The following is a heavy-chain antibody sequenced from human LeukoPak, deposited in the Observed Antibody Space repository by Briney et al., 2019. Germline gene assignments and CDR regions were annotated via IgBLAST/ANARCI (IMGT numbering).Heavy chain of an antibody. J-gene: IGHJ5*02. CDR3: ARATEATGLFDP. D-gene: IGHD4-11*01. Sequence: SETLSLTCTVPGGSISSGGYYWSWIRQHPGTGLEWIGYIYYSGSTYYNPSLKSRVTISVGTSKNQFSLKLSSVTAADTAVYYCARATEATGLFDPWGQGTLVTVSS. CDR2: IYYSGST. V-gene: IGHV4-31*03. CDR1: GGSISSGGYY.